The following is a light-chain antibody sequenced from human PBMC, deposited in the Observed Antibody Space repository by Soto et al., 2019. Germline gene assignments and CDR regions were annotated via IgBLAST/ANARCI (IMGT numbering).Light chain of an antibody. CDR2: DVT. CDR3: SSYTTRSTLV. J-gene: IGLJ2*01. Sequence: QSALTQPASVSGSPGQSITISCTGTSSDVGGHNYVSWYQQHPGKAPKLVTFDVTHRPPGISDRFSGSKSANTASLTISGLQAEDEAFYYCSSYTTRSTLVFGGGTKVTVL. V-gene: IGLV2-14*01. CDR1: SSDVGGHNY.